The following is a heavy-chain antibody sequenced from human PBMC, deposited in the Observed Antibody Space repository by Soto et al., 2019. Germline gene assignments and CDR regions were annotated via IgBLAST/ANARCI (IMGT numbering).Heavy chain of an antibody. D-gene: IGHD3-10*01. CDR3: ARGEQVTMVRGVPGY. CDR1: GYTFTSYA. J-gene: IGHJ4*02. V-gene: IGHV1-3*01. Sequence: QVQLVQSGAEVKKPGASVKVSSKASGYTFTSYAMHWVRQAPGQRLEWMGWINAGNGNTKYSQKFQGRVTISRDTAASTAYMELSSLRSEDTAVYYCARGEQVTMVRGVPGYWGQGTLVTVSS. CDR2: INAGNGNT.